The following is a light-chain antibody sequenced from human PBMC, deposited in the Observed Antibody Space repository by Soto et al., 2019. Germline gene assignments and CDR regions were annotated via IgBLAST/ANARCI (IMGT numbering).Light chain of an antibody. CDR2: DVS. CDR1: SSDVGTYNY. CDR3: SSYTGSSTSVI. Sequence: QSALTQPAAVSGSPGQSITISCTGTSSDVGTYNYVSWYQQHPGKAPKVMIYDVSNRPSGVSNRFSGSKSGNTASLTISGLQAEDEADSYCSSYTGSSTSVIFGGGTKLTVL. V-gene: IGLV2-14*03. J-gene: IGLJ2*01.